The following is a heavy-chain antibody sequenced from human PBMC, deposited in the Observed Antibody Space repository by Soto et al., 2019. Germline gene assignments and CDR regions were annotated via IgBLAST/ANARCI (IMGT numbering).Heavy chain of an antibody. Sequence: ASVKVSCKASGYTFTSYGISWVRQAPGQGLEWMGWISAYNGNTNYAQKLQGRVTMTTDTSTGTAYMELRSLRSDDTAVYYCARDQWFGEPYYFDYWGQGTLVTVSS. CDR2: ISAYNGNT. CDR1: GYTFTSYG. J-gene: IGHJ4*02. V-gene: IGHV1-18*01. CDR3: ARDQWFGEPYYFDY. D-gene: IGHD3-10*01.